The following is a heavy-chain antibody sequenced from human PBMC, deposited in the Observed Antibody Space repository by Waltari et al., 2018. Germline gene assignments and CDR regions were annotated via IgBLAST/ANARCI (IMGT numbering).Heavy chain of an antibody. CDR2: IYPGDSDT. Sequence: EVQLVQSGAEVKKPGESLKISCKGSGYSFTSYWIGWVRQMPGKGLEWMGIIYPGDSDTRYSPSVPGQVIISADKASSTAYLQWSSLKASDTAMYYCARRRGYGAQPANWFDPWGQGTLVTVSS. J-gene: IGHJ5*02. CDR3: ARRRGYGAQPANWFDP. V-gene: IGHV5-51*03. CDR1: GYSFTSYW. D-gene: IGHD4-17*01.